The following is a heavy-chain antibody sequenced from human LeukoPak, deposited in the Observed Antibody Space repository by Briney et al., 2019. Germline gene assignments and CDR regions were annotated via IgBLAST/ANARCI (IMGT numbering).Heavy chain of an antibody. D-gene: IGHD5-12*01. Sequence: GASVKVSCKASGYTFTGYYMHWVRQAPGQGLEWMGWINPNSGGTNYAQKFQGRVTMTRDTSISTAYMELSRLRSDDTAVYYCARVCAESSGVWWLRSNTGAFDIWGQGTMVTVSS. CDR2: INPNSGGT. J-gene: IGHJ3*02. CDR1: GYTFTGYY. CDR3: ARVCAESSGVWWLRSNTGAFDI. V-gene: IGHV1-2*02.